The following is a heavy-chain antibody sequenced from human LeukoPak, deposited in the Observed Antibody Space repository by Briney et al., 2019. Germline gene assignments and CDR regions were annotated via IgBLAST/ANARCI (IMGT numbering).Heavy chain of an antibody. D-gene: IGHD3-3*01. J-gene: IGHJ4*02. CDR3: AKGHDFWSGYGGGFDY. CDR1: GFTFDDYA. V-gene: IGHV3-9*01. Sequence: GGSLRLSCAASGFTFDDYAMHWVRQAPGKGLEWVSGISWNSGSIGYADSVKGRFTISRDNAKNSLYLQMNSLRAEDTAVYYCAKGHDFWSGYGGGFDYWGQGTLVTVSS. CDR2: ISWNSGSI.